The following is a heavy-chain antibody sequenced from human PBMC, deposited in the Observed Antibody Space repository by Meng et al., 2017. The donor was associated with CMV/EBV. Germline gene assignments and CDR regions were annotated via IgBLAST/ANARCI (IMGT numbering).Heavy chain of an antibody. Sequence: GGSLRLSCAASGFTFSRYAMYWVRQAPGKGLEWVAVISFDGSNEYYADSVKGRFTISRDNSKNTLYLQMNSLRAEDTALFYCARDKVNRPHKPNIVVVPTANYYYYAMDVWGQGTTVTVSS. CDR3: ARDKVNRPHKPNIVVVPTANYYYYAMDV. J-gene: IGHJ6*02. V-gene: IGHV3-30-3*01. CDR2: ISFDGSNE. D-gene: IGHD2-2*01. CDR1: GFTFSRYA.